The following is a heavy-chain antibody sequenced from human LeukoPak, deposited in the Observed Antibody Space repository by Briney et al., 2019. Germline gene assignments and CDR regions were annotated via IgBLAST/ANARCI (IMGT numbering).Heavy chain of an antibody. J-gene: IGHJ4*02. D-gene: IGHD3-10*01. CDR2: INGGGTRT. V-gene: IGHV3-23*01. CDR3: AKVPVRGVTPSRFDY. CDR1: GSTFRNYA. Sequence: GGSLRLSCAASGSTFRNYAMTWVRQAPGKGLEWVSTINGGGTRTYYADSVEGRFTISRDNSKNTLYLQMNSMRAEDTAVYYCAKVPVRGVTPSRFDYWGQGTLVTVSS.